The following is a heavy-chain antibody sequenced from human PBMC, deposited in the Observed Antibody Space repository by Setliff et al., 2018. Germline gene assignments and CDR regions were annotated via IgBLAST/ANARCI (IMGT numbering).Heavy chain of an antibody. V-gene: IGHV4-31*01. CDR1: GGSISSGGYY. J-gene: IGHJ6*03. Sequence: KTSETLSLTCTVSGGSISSGGYYWSWIRQHPGMGLGWIGYIYYSGSTYHNPSLKTLVTISVDTSKNQFSLKLTSVTAADTAVYYCARDWRGETVNLGYMDVWGKGTTVTVSS. CDR3: ARDWRGETVNLGYMDV. D-gene: IGHD3-16*01. CDR2: IYYSGST.